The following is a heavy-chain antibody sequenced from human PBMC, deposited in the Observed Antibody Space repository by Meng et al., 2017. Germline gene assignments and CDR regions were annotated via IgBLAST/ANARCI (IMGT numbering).Heavy chain of an antibody. D-gene: IGHD1-1*01. CDR1: GFTFNNYW. J-gene: IGHJ4*02. V-gene: IGHV3-74*01. CDR2: ISGDGGIT. Sequence: ELQLEESGGGLVLPCGSLRSSCAASGFTFNNYWMHWVRQFPGKGLVWVSRISGDGGITNYADFVRGRFTISGDNAKNTLYLQMNSLRPEETAVYYCLDEAPRSDYWGQGSLVTVFS. CDR3: LDEAPRSDY.